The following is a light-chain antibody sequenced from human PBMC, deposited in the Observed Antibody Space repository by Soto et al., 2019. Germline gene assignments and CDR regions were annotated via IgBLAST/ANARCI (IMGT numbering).Light chain of an antibody. CDR1: SSDVGNYNR. V-gene: IGLV2-18*02. Sequence: QSALTQPPFVSGSPGQSVAISCTGTSSDVGNYNRVSWYQQPPGTAPKLMIYDVSNRPSGVPDRFSGSKSGNTASLTISGLQADDEADYYCSSYTSSSTYVFGTGTKLTVL. J-gene: IGLJ1*01. CDR3: SSYTSSSTYV. CDR2: DVS.